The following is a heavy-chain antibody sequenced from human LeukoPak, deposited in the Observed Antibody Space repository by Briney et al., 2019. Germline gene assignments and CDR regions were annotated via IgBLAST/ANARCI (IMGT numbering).Heavy chain of an antibody. Sequence: SETLSLTCTVSSGSISTSNYYWGWVRQPPGKALEWIGNIFYSGSTYYSPSLKSRVTISVDTSKNQFSLKLSSVTAADTAVYYCARERGGWLRLFDYWGQGTLVTVSS. CDR2: IFYSGST. D-gene: IGHD5-12*01. CDR3: ARERGGWLRLFDY. J-gene: IGHJ4*02. V-gene: IGHV4-39*07. CDR1: SGSISTSNYY.